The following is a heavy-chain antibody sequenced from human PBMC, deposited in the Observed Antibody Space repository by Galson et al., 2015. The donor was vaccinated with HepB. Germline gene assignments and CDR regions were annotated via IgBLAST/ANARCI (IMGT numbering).Heavy chain of an antibody. J-gene: IGHJ4*02. CDR3: ARVAGIAVGGDY. V-gene: IGHV1-18*04. Sequence: QSGAEVKKPGESLRISCKASGSTFTSYGISWVRQAPGQGLEWMGWISAYNGNTNYAQRLQGRVTMTTDTSTSTAYMELRSLRSDDTAVYYCARVAGIAVGGDYWGQGTLVTVSS. CDR2: ISAYNGNT. CDR1: GSTFTSYG. D-gene: IGHD6-19*01.